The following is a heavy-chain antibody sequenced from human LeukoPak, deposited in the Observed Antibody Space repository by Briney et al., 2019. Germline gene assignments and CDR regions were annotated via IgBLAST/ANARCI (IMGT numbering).Heavy chain of an antibody. V-gene: IGHV3-53*01. CDR3: AREACSSTSCYTAYFDS. Sequence: GGSLRLSCTASGFTVSNSYMSWVRQAPGKGLEWVSVIYIVGSTYYADSVKGRFTISRDNSKNTLYLQMNSLRAEDTAVYYCAREACSSTSCYTAYFDSWGQGTLVTVSS. CDR2: IYIVGST. J-gene: IGHJ4*02. CDR1: GFTVSNSY. D-gene: IGHD2-2*02.